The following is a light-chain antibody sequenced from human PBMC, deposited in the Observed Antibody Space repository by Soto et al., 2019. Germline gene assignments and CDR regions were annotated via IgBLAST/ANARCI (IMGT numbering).Light chain of an antibody. CDR1: SSIVGRYNL. Sequence: QSALTQPASVSGSPGQSITISCTETSSIVGRYNLVSWYQQHPGKAPKLMIYEGTERPSGVSNRFSASKSANTASLTISGLQAEDEAHYHCSSYAGSGTFVFGGGTQLTVL. CDR3: SSYAGSGTFV. J-gene: IGLJ2*01. CDR2: EGT. V-gene: IGLV2-23*01.